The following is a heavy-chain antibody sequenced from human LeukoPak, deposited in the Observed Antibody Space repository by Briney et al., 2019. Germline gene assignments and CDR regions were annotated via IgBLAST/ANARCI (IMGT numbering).Heavy chain of an antibody. CDR3: ARDIALRTGAFDI. J-gene: IGHJ3*02. V-gene: IGHV3-21*01. CDR2: ISSSSSYI. Sequence: GGSLRLSCAASGFTFSSYSMNWLRQAPGKGLEWVSSISSSSSYIYYADSVKGRFTISRDNAKNSLYLQMNSLRAEDTAVYYCARDIALRTGAFDIWGQGTMVTVSS. CDR1: GFTFSSYS. D-gene: IGHD4-17*01.